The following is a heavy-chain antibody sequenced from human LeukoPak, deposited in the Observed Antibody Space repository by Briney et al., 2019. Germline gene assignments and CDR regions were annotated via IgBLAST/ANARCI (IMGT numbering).Heavy chain of an antibody. V-gene: IGHV3-30-3*01. Sequence: GGSLRLSCAASGFTFSSYAMHWVRQAPGEGLEGVAVISYDGSSKYYADSVKGRFTISRDNSKNTLYLQMNSLRAEDTAVYYCARGLIWGSYRLYYFDYWGQGTLVTVSS. J-gene: IGHJ4*02. CDR3: ARGLIWGSYRLYYFDY. D-gene: IGHD3-16*02. CDR2: ISYDGSSK. CDR1: GFTFSSYA.